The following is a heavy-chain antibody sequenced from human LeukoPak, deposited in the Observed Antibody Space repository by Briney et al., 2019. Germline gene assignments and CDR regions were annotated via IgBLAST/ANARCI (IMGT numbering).Heavy chain of an antibody. CDR2: IIPIFGTA. Sequence: SVKVSCKXSGGTFSNYAISWVRQAPGQGLEWMGEIIPIFGTANYTQKFQGRVTITADESTSTAYMELSSLRSEDTAVYYCARRDNSYDYVWGSYRPLNYWGQGTLVTVSS. D-gene: IGHD3-16*02. CDR3: ARRDNSYDYVWGSYRPLNY. J-gene: IGHJ4*02. V-gene: IGHV1-69*13. CDR1: GGTFSNYA.